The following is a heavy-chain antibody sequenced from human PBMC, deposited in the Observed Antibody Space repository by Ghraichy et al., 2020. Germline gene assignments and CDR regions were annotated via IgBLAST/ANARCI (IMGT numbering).Heavy chain of an antibody. J-gene: IGHJ5*02. CDR3: ARDGSWDSWNGRYKWEWIDP. D-gene: IGHD3-3*01. V-gene: IGHV4-59*11. CDR2: IYYSGST. Sequence: SQTLSLTCSVSGASIERHYWSWIRQPPGKGLEWIGYIYYSGSTKYNPSLKSRVTISADTSKNEISLKLTSVTAADTAVYYCARDGSWDSWNGRYKWEWIDPWGQGSLVTVAS. CDR1: GASIERHY.